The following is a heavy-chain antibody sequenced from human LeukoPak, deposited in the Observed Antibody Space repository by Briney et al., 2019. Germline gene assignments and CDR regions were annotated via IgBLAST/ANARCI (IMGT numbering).Heavy chain of an antibody. J-gene: IGHJ4*02. CDR1: GGSVSSYY. Sequence: PSETLSLTCTVSGGSVSSYYWSWIRQPAGKGLEWIGRLHTSGGTNYNPSLKSRVTMSVDTSKNQFSLQLNSVTPEDTAVYYCARDPGSSGWYDEYYFDYWGQGTLVTVSS. CDR2: LHTSGGT. D-gene: IGHD6-19*01. V-gene: IGHV4-4*07. CDR3: ARDPGSSGWYDEYYFDY.